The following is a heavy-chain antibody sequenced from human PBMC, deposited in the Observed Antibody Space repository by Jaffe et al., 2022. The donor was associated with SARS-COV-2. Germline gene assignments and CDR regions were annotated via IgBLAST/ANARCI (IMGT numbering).Heavy chain of an antibody. V-gene: IGHV4-61*02. CDR3: ARSPVYRRDSSGYYLGL. J-gene: IGHJ4*02. D-gene: IGHD3-22*01. CDR2: IYTSGST. Sequence: QVQLQESGPGLVKPSQTLSLTCTVSGGSISSGSYYWSWIRQPAGKGLEWIGRIYTSGSTNYNPSLKSRVTISVDTSKNQFSLKLSSVTAADTAVYYCARSPVYRRDSSGYYLGLWGQGTLVTVSS. CDR1: GGSISSGSYY.